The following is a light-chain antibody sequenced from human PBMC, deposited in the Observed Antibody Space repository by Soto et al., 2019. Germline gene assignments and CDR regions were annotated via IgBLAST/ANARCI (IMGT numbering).Light chain of an antibody. CDR3: ASYTTGSTDV. J-gene: IGLJ1*01. CDR2: DFS. V-gene: IGLV2-14*01. Sequence: QSALTQPASVSGSPGQSIAISCTGTISDVGGYSYVSWYQQQPGKAPKLMSSDFSNRPSGVSDRFSGSKSGNTASLTISGLQAEDEADYYCASYTTGSTDVCGPGTQLTVL. CDR1: ISDVGGYSY.